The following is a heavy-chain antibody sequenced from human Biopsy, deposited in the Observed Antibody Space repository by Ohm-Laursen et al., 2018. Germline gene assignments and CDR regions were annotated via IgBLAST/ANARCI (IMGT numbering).Heavy chain of an antibody. CDR3: ARGTFRYDSSGYSWLDP. CDR1: GFTFNRYD. J-gene: IGHJ5*02. Sequence: SLRLSCSASGFTFNRYDMHWVRQVPGKGLEWVSAIGTAADIYYSGSVKGRFTISRENAKNSLYLQMNNLRAGDTAVYYCARGTFRYDSSGYSWLDPWGQGTLVTVSS. D-gene: IGHD3-22*01. CDR2: IGTAADI. V-gene: IGHV3-13*01.